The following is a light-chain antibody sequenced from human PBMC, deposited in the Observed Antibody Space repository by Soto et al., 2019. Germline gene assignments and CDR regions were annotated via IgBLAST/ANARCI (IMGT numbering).Light chain of an antibody. CDR2: ATS. J-gene: IGKJ1*01. Sequence: ESVLIKSPANLSLSTGETAALSCRASQSMSSRYLAWYQQKSGQAPRLLIYATSSRATDIPDRFIGYGSGTDFTLTISGLEPEDFAVYYCQQFGSSLSTFGQGTKVDIK. CDR1: QSMSSRY. CDR3: QQFGSSLST. V-gene: IGKV3-20*01.